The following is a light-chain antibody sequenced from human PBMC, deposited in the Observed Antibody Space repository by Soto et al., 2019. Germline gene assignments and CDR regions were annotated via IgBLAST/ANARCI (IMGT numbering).Light chain of an antibody. Sequence: EIVLTQSPGTLSLSPGERATLSCRASQNLIANYLAWYQQKPGQAPRLLIYGASTRATGIPDRFSGSGSGTDFTLTISRLEPEDFAVYYCQHYGTSFGPGTKVDIE. V-gene: IGKV3-20*01. CDR3: QHYGTS. CDR1: QNLIANY. CDR2: GAS. J-gene: IGKJ3*01.